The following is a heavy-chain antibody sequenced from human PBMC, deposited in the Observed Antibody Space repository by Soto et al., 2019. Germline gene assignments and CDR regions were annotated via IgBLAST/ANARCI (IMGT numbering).Heavy chain of an antibody. J-gene: IGHJ6*02. CDR3: ARDGGTSWYSYDYHGMDV. CDR1: GFTFRTYW. Sequence: GGSLRLSCAASGFTFRTYWLSWVRQVPWKGLEWVANINLDGSEKNYVDSVKGRFTISRDNARNSLYLQMSSLRAEDTALYYCARDGGTSWYSYDYHGMDVWGQGTTVTVSS. D-gene: IGHD5-18*01. CDR2: INLDGSEK. V-gene: IGHV3-7*05.